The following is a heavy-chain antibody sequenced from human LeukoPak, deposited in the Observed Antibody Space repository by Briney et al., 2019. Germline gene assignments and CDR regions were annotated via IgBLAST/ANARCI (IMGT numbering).Heavy chain of an antibody. CDR3: ARVRALATSDY. J-gene: IGHJ4*02. Sequence: GGSLRLSCAASGFTFSSYAMSWVRQAPGKGLEWVSAISGSGGSTYYADSVKGRFTISGDNSKNTLYLQMNSLRAEDTAVYYCARVRALATSDYWGQGTLVTVSS. V-gene: IGHV3-23*01. CDR2: ISGSGGST. CDR1: GFTFSSYA.